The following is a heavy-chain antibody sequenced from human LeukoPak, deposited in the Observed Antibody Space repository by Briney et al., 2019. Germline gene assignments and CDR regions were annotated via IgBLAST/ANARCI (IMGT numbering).Heavy chain of an antibody. CDR1: GLSFSDHE. J-gene: IGHJ4*02. CDR2: LSSSANA. Sequence: PGGSLRLSCAASGLSFSDHEMNWVRQAPGKGLEWISYLSSSANAYYADSVKGRFTISRDNSKNSLYLQMTRLRADDTAVYYCASGRGSYSPDYWGQGTLVTVSS. D-gene: IGHD1-26*01. CDR3: ASGRGSYSPDY. V-gene: IGHV3-48*03.